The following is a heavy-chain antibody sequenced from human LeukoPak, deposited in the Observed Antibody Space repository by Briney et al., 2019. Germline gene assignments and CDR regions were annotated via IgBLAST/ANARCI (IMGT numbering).Heavy chain of an antibody. CDR2: KNKEESEM. Sequence: GGSLRLSCVASGFIFSDFWMTGVRAAPQGGLEWVANKNKEESEMYHVASVKARFTITRDNAGNSLYLQMNSLRAEDTAIYYCARELYPYGMDVWGQGTTVTVS. CDR3: ARELYPYGMDV. J-gene: IGHJ6*02. CDR1: GFIFSDFW. V-gene: IGHV3-7*01. D-gene: IGHD2-8*01.